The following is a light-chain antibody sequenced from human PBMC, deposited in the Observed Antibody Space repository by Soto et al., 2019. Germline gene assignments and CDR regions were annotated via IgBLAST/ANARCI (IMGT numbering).Light chain of an antibody. CDR3: QQRGDWPRVT. J-gene: IGKJ3*01. CDR1: QSVRSY. Sequence: EIVLTQSPATLSLSPGERATLSCRASQSVRSYLAWYQQKPGQAPRLLIYDASNRDTGIPARFSGSGSGTDFTLAISSLEPEDFAVYYCQQRGDWPRVTFGPGTKVDLK. CDR2: DAS. V-gene: IGKV3-11*01.